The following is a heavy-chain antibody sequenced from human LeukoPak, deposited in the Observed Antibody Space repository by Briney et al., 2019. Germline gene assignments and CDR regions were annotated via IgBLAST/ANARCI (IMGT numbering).Heavy chain of an antibody. CDR3: ARVGVRLLAQLSSALYYFDY. J-gene: IGHJ4*02. CDR1: GGSFSGYY. Sequence: PSETLSLTCAVYGGSFSGYYWSWIRQPPGKGLEWIGEINHSGSTNYNPSLKSRVTISVDTSKNQFSLKLSSVTAADTAVYYCARVGVRLLAQLSSALYYFDYWGQGTLVTVSS. V-gene: IGHV4-34*01. D-gene: IGHD3-3*01. CDR2: INHSGST.